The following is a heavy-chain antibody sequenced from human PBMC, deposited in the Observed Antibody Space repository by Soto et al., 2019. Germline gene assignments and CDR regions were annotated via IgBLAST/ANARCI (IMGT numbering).Heavy chain of an antibody. CDR2: ISGSGGST. CDR3: AKFARRRRQWLTYYYYYGMDV. D-gene: IGHD6-19*01. Sequence: RRLSCAASGXTFSSYAMSWVRQAPGKGLEWVSAISGSGGSTYYADSVKGRFTISRDNSKNTLYLQMNSLRAEDTAVYYCAKFARRRRQWLTYYYYYGMDVWGQGTTVTVSS. V-gene: IGHV3-23*01. J-gene: IGHJ6*02. CDR1: GXTFSSYA.